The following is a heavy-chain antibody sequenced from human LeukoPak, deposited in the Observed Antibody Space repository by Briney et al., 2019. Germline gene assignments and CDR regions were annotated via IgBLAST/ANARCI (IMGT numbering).Heavy chain of an antibody. CDR2: IYYSGST. D-gene: IGHD2-2*01. V-gene: IGHV4-59*07. J-gene: IGHJ5*02. CDR1: GGSISSYY. CDR3: ARVVPAAPNWFDP. Sequence: SDTLSLTCTVSGGSISSYYWRWIRQPPGKGLEWIGYIYYSGSTNYNPSLKSRVTISVDTSKNQFSLKLSSVTAADTAVYYCARVVPAAPNWFDPWGQGTLVTVSS.